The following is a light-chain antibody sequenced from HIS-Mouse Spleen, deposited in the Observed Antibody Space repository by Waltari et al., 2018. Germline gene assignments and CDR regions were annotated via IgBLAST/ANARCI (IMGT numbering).Light chain of an antibody. V-gene: IGKV1-5*03. CDR2: KAS. J-gene: IGKJ4*01. Sequence: DIQMTQSPSTLSASVGDRVTITCRASQSISSWLAWYQKKPGKPPKLLIYKASSLESGVPSRFSGSGSGTEFTLTISSLQPDDFATYYCQQYNSYLTFGGGTKVEIK. CDR3: QQYNSYLT. CDR1: QSISSW.